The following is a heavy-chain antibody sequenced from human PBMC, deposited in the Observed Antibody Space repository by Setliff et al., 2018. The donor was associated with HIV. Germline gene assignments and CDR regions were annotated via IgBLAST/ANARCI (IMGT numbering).Heavy chain of an antibody. CDR1: GCTFSSYE. CDR2: MSSSGSTI. CDR3: ASTGLLLPRFGASYYYYGMDV. J-gene: IGHJ6*02. V-gene: IGHV3-48*03. D-gene: IGHD3-10*01. Sequence: GGSLRRSCAASGCTFSSYEMNWVRQAPGNGLEWVSYMSSSGSTIYYADSVKGRFTISRDNAKNSLYLQMNSLRAEDTAVYFCASTGLLLPRFGASYYYYGMDVWGQGTTVTVSS.